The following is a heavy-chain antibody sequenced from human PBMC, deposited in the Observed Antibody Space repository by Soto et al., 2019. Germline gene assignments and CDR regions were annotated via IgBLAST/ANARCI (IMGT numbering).Heavy chain of an antibody. CDR3: AILDSSTWYTGYYFDY. V-gene: IGHV3-23*01. D-gene: IGHD6-13*01. J-gene: IGHJ4*02. CDR2: FSDGGSNT. Sequence: EVQLLESGGGLVQPGGSLRLSCAASGFSFSSYAMNWVRQAPGKGLECVSAFSDGGSNTYYTDSVKGRFTISRDNSKTTVFLQMNSLRAEDTAVYYCAILDSSTWYTGYYFDYWGQGTLVTVSS. CDR1: GFSFSSYA.